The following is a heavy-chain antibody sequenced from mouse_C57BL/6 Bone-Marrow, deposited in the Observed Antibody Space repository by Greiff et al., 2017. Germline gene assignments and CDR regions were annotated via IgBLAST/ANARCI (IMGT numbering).Heavy chain of an antibody. V-gene: IGHV1-69*01. D-gene: IGHD1-1*01. J-gene: IGHJ1*03. CDR2: IDPSDSYT. CDR1: GYTFTSYW. CDR3: ARDHGSSYDWYFDV. Sequence: QVQLQQPGAELVMPGASVKLSCKASGYTFTSYWMHWVKQRPGQGLEWIGEIDPSDSYTNYNQKFKGKSTLTVDKSSSTAYMQLSSLTSEDSAVYYCARDHGSSYDWYFDVWGTGTTVTVSS.